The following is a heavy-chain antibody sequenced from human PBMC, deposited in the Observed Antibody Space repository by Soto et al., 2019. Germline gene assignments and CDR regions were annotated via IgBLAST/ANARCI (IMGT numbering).Heavy chain of an antibody. J-gene: IGHJ6*03. V-gene: IGHV3-53*04. CDR1: GFTVSSNY. CDR2: IYSGGST. D-gene: IGHD3-10*01. CDR3: AREANGSGSYRNYYYYMDV. Sequence: GGSLRLSCAASGFTVSSNYMSWVRQAPGKGLEWVSVIYSGGSTYYAGSVKGRFTISRHNSKNTLYLQMNSLRAEDTAVYYCAREANGSGSYRNYYYYMDVWGKGTTVTVSS.